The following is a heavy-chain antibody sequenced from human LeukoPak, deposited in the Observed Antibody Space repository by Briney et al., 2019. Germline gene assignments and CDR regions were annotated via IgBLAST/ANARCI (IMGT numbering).Heavy chain of an antibody. J-gene: IGHJ6*02. D-gene: IGHD6-13*01. CDR2: IYDSGST. V-gene: IGHV4-39*01. CDR1: GGSIRSSYYY. Sequence: PSETLSLTCTVSGGSIRSSYYYWGWIRQPPGKGLEWIGSIYDSGSTYYNPSLKSRVTISVDTSKNQFSLKLNSVTAADTAVYYCARGGSSSWNPQYYYYGMDVWGQGTTVTVSS. CDR3: ARGGSSSWNPQYYYYGMDV.